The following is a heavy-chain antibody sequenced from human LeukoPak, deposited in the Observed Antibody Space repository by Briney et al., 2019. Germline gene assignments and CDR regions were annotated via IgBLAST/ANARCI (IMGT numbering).Heavy chain of an antibody. D-gene: IGHD3-9*01. J-gene: IGHJ3*02. CDR2: INPNSGGT. CDR1: GYTFTGYY. V-gene: IGHV1-2*02. Sequence: GASVKVSCKASGYTFTGYYMHWVRKAPGQGLEWMGWINPNSGGTNYAQKFQGRVTMTRDTSISTAYMELSRLRSDDTAVYYCARSFRAILTGRLAFDIWGQGTMVTVSS. CDR3: ARSFRAILTGRLAFDI.